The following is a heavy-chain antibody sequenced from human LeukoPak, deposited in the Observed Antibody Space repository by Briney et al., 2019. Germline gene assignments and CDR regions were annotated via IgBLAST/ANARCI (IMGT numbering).Heavy chain of an antibody. CDR3: ARGPGGSSSSDFDY. Sequence: SETLSLTCTVSGASITSYHWSWIRQPAGKGLEWIGRMFYSGNTDYNPSLKSRLTMSIDTPKNQFSLKLSSVTAADTAVYYCARGPGGSSSSDFDYWGQGTLVTVSS. D-gene: IGHD6-6*01. CDR1: GASITSYH. CDR2: MFYSGNT. V-gene: IGHV4-4*07. J-gene: IGHJ4*02.